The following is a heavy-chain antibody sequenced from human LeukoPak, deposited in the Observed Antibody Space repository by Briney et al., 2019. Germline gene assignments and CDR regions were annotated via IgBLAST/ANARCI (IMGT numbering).Heavy chain of an antibody. CDR3: ARGPYYDILTGYSYYYYYYMDV. J-gene: IGHJ6*03. V-gene: IGHV1-8*01. CDR1: GYTFTSYD. CDR2: MNPNSGNT. Sequence: ASVNVSCKASGYTFTSYDINWVRQATGQGLEWMGWMNPNSGNTGYAQKFQGRVTMTRNTSISTAYMELSSLRSEDTAVYYCARGPYYDILTGYSYYYYYYMDVWGKGTTVTVSS. D-gene: IGHD3-9*01.